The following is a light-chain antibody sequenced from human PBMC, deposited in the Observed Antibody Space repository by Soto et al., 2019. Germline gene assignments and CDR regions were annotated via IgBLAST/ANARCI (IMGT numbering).Light chain of an antibody. CDR1: SSDVGGYNY. CDR2: EVS. CDR3: SSYTSSSTSRYV. Sequence: QAASVSGSPGQSITISCTGTSSDVGGYNYVSWYQQHPGKAPKLMIYEVSNRPSGVSNRFSGSKSGNTASLTISGLQAEDEADYYCSSYTSSSTSRYVFGTGTKLTVL. V-gene: IGLV2-14*01. J-gene: IGLJ1*01.